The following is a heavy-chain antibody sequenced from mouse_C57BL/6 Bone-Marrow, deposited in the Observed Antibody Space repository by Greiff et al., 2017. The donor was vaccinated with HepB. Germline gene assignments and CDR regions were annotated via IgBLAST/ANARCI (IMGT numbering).Heavy chain of an antibody. V-gene: IGHV1-22*01. Sequence: EVKLQESGPELVKPGASVKMSCKASGYTFTDYNMHWVKQSHGKSLEWIGYINPNNGGTSYNQKFKGKATLTVNKSSSTAYMELRSLTSEDSAVYYCARDRYYDYDWYFDVWGTGTTVTVSS. J-gene: IGHJ1*03. D-gene: IGHD2-4*01. CDR3: ARDRYYDYDWYFDV. CDR1: GYTFTDYN. CDR2: INPNNGGT.